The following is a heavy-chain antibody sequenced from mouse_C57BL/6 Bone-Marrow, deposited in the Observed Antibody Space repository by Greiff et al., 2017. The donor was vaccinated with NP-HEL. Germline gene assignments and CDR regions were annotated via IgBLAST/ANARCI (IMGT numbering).Heavy chain of an antibody. Sequence: EVMLVESGGGLVKPGGSLKLSCAASGFTFSSYAMSWVRQTPEKRLEWVATISDGGSYTYYPDNVKGRFTISRDNAKNNLYLQMSHLKSEDTAMYYCARGPSIYYDYAMDYWGQGTSVTVSS. CDR2: ISDGGSYT. J-gene: IGHJ4*01. V-gene: IGHV5-4*03. D-gene: IGHD2-4*01. CDR3: ARGPSIYYDYAMDY. CDR1: GFTFSSYA.